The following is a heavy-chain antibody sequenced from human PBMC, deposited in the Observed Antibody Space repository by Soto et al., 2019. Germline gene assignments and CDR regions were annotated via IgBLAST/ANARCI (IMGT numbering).Heavy chain of an antibody. CDR3: ARTSGDYGLSKYFQH. Sequence: TSETLSLTCTVSGGSISSGDYYWSWIRQLPGKGLEWIGYIYYSGTTFHNPSLKSRVSISVDTSKNLFSLKLSSTTAADTAVYYCARTSGDYGLSKYFQHWGQGTLVTVSS. J-gene: IGHJ1*01. CDR1: GGSISSGDYY. D-gene: IGHD4-17*01. CDR2: IYYSGTT. V-gene: IGHV4-31*03.